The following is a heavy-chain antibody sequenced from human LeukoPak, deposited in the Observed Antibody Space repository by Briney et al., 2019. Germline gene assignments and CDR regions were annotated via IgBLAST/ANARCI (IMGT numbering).Heavy chain of an antibody. D-gene: IGHD6-13*01. Sequence: SESLSLTRAVDCGSFSGYYWTWIRQPPGKGLEWIGEINHSGSTNYNPSRKSRVTMSVDTSKNQFSLKLNSVTAADTAVYCASPPRYSTSCLDYLGQGTLVTVSS. CDR3: SPPRYSTSCLDY. CDR2: INHSGST. J-gene: IGHJ4*02. V-gene: IGHV4-34*01. CDR1: CGSFSGYY.